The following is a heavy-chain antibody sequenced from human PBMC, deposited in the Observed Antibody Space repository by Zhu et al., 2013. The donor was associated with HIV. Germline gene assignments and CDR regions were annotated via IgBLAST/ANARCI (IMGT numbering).Heavy chain of an antibody. Sequence: QVQLVQSGAEVKMPGASVNVSCKASGYTFTGYYMHWVRQAPGQGLEWMGWINPKSGGSNYAQKFHGRVTMTRDTSINTVYMELRSLRSDDTAAYYCARDFFYERPGAGYYWGQGTLVIVSS. CDR1: GYTFTGYY. V-gene: IGHV1-2*02. D-gene: IGHD3-22*01. CDR3: ARDFFYERPGAGYY. CDR2: INPKSGGS. J-gene: IGHJ4*02.